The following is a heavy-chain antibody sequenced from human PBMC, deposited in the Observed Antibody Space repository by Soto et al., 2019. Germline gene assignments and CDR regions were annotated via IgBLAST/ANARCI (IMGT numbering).Heavy chain of an antibody. CDR3: ARDQGSGDYYYGMDV. V-gene: IGHV1-18*01. D-gene: IGHD6-19*01. CDR2: ISAYNGNT. J-gene: IGHJ6*02. CDR1: GYTFTSYG. Sequence: ASVKVSCKASGYTFTSYGISWVRQAPGQGLEWMGWISAYNGNTNYAQKLQGRVTMTTDTSTSTAYMELRSLRSDDTAVYYCARDQGSGDYYYGMDVWGQGTTVTVSS.